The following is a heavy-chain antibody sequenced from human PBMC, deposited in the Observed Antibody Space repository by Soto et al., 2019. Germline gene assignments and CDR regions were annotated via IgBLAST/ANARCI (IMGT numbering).Heavy chain of an antibody. CDR3: ARRGSGWSPQEGYYGMDV. CDR2: IYYSGST. D-gene: IGHD6-19*01. V-gene: IGHV4-39*01. Sequence: SETLSLTCTVSGDSIRTDSHYWGWIRQPPGKGLEWIGSIYYSGSTYYNPSLKSRVTISVDTSKNEFSLKLSSVTAADTAVYYCARRGSGWSPQEGYYGMDVWGQGTTVTVSS. J-gene: IGHJ6*02. CDR1: GDSIRTDSHY.